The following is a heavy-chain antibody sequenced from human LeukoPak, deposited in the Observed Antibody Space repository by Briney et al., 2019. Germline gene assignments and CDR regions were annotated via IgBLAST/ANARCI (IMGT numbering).Heavy chain of an antibody. CDR2: INPNSGGT. J-gene: IGHJ5*02. V-gene: IGHV1-2*02. D-gene: IGHD3-10*01. CDR3: ARDLYGSGSYYDWFDP. CDR1: GYSFTGYY. Sequence: ASVKVSCKASGYSFTGYYIHWVRQAPGQGLEWMGWINPNSGGTNYAQKFQGRVTMTRDTSISTAYMELSRLRSDGTAVYYCARDLYGSGSYYDWFDPWGQGTLVTVSS.